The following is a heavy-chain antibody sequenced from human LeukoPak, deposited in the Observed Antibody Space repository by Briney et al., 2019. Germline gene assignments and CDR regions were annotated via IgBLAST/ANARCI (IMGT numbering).Heavy chain of an antibody. CDR3: TRTYYDSSGYLLDY. V-gene: IGHV3-49*04. Sequence: GGSLRLSCAASGFTFSSYAMSWVRQAPGKGLEWVGFIRTKAYGGTTEYAASVKGRFTISRDGSKSIAYLQMNSLKTEDTAVYYCTRTYYDSSGYLLDYWGQGTLVTVSS. CDR1: GFTFSSYA. D-gene: IGHD3-22*01. CDR2: IRTKAYGGTT. J-gene: IGHJ4*02.